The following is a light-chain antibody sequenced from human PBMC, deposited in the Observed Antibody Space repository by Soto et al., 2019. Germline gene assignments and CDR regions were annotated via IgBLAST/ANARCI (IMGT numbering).Light chain of an antibody. CDR2: GAS. CDR1: ESVATE. CDR3: QEYIKWPRLT. Sequence: EIAMTQSPATLSLSPGERATLSCRTSESVATELAWYQQKPGQAPRLLLYGASTRATGIPARFSGSGSGTELTLTISSLQSEDFAVYFCQEYIKWPRLTFGGGTKVDIK. J-gene: IGKJ4*01. V-gene: IGKV3-15*01.